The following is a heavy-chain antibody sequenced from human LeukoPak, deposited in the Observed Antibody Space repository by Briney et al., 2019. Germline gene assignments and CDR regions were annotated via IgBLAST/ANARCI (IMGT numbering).Heavy chain of an antibody. V-gene: IGHV3-21*01. Sequence: GGSLRLSCAASGFTFSSYSMNWVRQAPGKGLEWVSSISSSSSYKYYADSVKGRFTISRDNAKNSLYLQMNSLRAEDTAVYYCARVSRQQLAIDYWGQGTLVTVSS. CDR1: GFTFSSYS. CDR3: ARVSRQQLAIDY. CDR2: ISSSSSYK. J-gene: IGHJ4*02. D-gene: IGHD6-13*01.